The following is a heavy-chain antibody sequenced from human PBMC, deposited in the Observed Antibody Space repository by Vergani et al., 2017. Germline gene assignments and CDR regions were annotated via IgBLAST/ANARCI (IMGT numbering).Heavy chain of an antibody. CDR3: AKGPSSPTVTSDYYYYSGMAV. Sequence: QVKLVESGGGVVQPGRSLRLSCAASGFTFSSYGMHWVRQAPGKGREWVAVISYDGSNKYYADPVKGRFTISRDNSKNTLYLQMNSLRAEDTAVYYCAKGPSSPTVTSDYYYYSGMAVWGQGPTVTVSS. J-gene: IGHJ6*02. CDR2: ISYDGSNK. V-gene: IGHV3-30*18. D-gene: IGHD4-11*01. CDR1: GFTFSSYG.